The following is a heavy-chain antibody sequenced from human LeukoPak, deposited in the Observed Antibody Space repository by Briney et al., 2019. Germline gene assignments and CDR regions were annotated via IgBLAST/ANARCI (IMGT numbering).Heavy chain of an antibody. J-gene: IGHJ4*02. CDR1: GFTFSSYA. CDR2: ISATGGST. V-gene: IGHV3-23*01. Sequence: PGGSLRLSCAASGFTFSSYAMSWVRQAPGKGLEWVSSISATGGSTYYADSVKGRFTISREDAENSVYLQMNNLRVEDTAIYYCAKVRRSVAYDYWGRGTLVTVSS. CDR3: AKVRRSVAYDY.